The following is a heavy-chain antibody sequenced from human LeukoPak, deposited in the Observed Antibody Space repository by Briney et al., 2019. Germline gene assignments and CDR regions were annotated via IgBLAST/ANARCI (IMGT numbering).Heavy chain of an antibody. D-gene: IGHD7-27*01. J-gene: IGHJ4*02. CDR2: ISSSSSYI. V-gene: IGHV3-21*04. Sequence: GGSLRLSCAASGFTFSSYSMNWVRQAPGKGLEWVSSISSSSSYIYYADSVKGRFTISRDNAKNSLYLQMSSLRAEDTAVYYCARDDGGETNWGSIDYWGQGTVATVSS. CDR1: GFTFSSYS. CDR3: ARDDGGETNWGSIDY.